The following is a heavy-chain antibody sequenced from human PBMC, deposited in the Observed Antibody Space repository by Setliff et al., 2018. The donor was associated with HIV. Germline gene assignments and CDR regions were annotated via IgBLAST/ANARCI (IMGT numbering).Heavy chain of an antibody. J-gene: IGHJ5*02. D-gene: IGHD3-22*01. Sequence: PSETLSLTCSVSGDSFTTYYWNWIRQPAGKGLEWIGRIYYTGSTNYNYSLDGRVSMSVDTSKNQFSLKLSSVTAADTAVYYCARYRYYYDSSGYGRWFDPWGQGTLVTVS. V-gene: IGHV4-59*10. CDR3: ARYRYYYDSSGYGRWFDP. CDR1: GDSFTTYY. CDR2: IYYTGST.